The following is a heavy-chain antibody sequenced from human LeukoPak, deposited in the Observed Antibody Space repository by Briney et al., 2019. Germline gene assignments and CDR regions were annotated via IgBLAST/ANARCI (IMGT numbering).Heavy chain of an antibody. J-gene: IGHJ6*03. Sequence: GGSLRLSCAASGFTFSSYSMNWVRQAPGKGLEWVSCISSSSSYIYYADSVQGRFTISRDNSKNTLYLQMNSLRAEDTAVYYCARAPYGNYYYYYMDVWGKGTTVTVSS. V-gene: IGHV3-21*04. D-gene: IGHD3-10*01. CDR3: ARAPYGNYYYYYMDV. CDR2: ISSSSSYI. CDR1: GFTFSSYS.